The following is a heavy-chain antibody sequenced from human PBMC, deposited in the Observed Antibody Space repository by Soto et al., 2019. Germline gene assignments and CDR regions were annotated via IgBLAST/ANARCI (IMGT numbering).Heavy chain of an antibody. D-gene: IGHD3-3*01. J-gene: IGHJ5*02. CDR1: GGSISSYY. CDR3: ARAGDYDFWSGPNWFDP. Sequence: SETLSLTCTVSGGSISSYYWRWIRQPPGKGLEWIGYIYYSGSTNYNPSLKSRVTISVDTSKNQFSLKLSSVTAADTAVYYCARAGDYDFWSGPNWFDPWGQGTMVTVSS. V-gene: IGHV4-59*01. CDR2: IYYSGST.